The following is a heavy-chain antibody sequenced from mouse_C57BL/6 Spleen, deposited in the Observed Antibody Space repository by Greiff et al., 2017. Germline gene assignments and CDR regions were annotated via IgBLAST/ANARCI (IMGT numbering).Heavy chain of an antibody. CDR3: VRDIWRPDYYAMDY. CDR1: GFTFNTYA. Sequence: EVQLVESGGGLVQPKGSLKLSCAASGFTFNTYAMHWVRQAPGQGLEWVARIRSKSSNYATYYADSVKDRFTISRDDSQSMLYLQMNNLRTEDTAMYYCVRDIWRPDYYAMDYWGQGTSVTVSS. J-gene: IGHJ4*01. V-gene: IGHV10-3*01. CDR2: IRSKSSNYAT.